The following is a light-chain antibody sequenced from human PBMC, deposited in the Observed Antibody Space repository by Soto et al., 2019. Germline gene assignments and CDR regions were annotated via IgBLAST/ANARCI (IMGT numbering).Light chain of an antibody. Sequence: AIRMTQSPSSLSASTGDRVTITCRASQGISSYLAWYQQKPGKAPKLLIYAASTLQSGVPSRFSGSGSGTDFTLTISCLQSEDFATCYCQQYYSYPGFTFGPGTKVDIK. CDR1: QGISSY. J-gene: IGKJ3*01. CDR2: AAS. CDR3: QQYYSYPGFT. V-gene: IGKV1-8*01.